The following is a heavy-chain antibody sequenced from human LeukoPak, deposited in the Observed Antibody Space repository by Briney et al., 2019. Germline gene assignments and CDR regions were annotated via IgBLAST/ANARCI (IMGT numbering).Heavy chain of an antibody. CDR3: AKGAWFDP. V-gene: IGHV3-9*01. D-gene: IGHD3-16*01. CDR2: ISWNSGSI. CDR1: GFTFDDYA. J-gene: IGHJ5*02. Sequence: GGSLRPSCAASGFTFDDYAMHWVRHAPGKGLEWVSGISWNSGSIGYADSVKGRFTISRDNAKNSLYLQMNSLRAEDTALYYCAKGAWFDPWGQGTLVTVSS.